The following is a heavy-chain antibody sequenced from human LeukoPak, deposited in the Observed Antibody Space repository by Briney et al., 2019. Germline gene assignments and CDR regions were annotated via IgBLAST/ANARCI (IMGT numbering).Heavy chain of an antibody. CDR1: GYTFTRYD. D-gene: IGHD6-6*01. Sequence: GASVKVSCKASGYTFTRYDINWVRQATGQGLEWMGWINPNSGGTNYAQKFQGRVTMTRDTSISTAYMELSRLRSDDTAVYYCARVDSSFAFDYWGQGTLVTVSS. V-gene: IGHV1-2*02. CDR2: INPNSGGT. J-gene: IGHJ4*02. CDR3: ARVDSSFAFDY.